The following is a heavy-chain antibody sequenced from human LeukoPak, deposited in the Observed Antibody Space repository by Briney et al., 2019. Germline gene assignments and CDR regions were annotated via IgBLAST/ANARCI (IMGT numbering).Heavy chain of an antibody. J-gene: IGHJ4*02. V-gene: IGHV1-46*01. CDR1: GGTFSSYA. CDR3: ARDGYNRQDLDY. D-gene: IGHD5-24*01. CDR2: INPSGGGT. Sequence: ASVKVSCKASGGTFSSYAISWVRQAPGQGLEWMGIINPSGGGTTYAQKFQGRVTMTSDTSTSTVYMELSSLTSEDTAIYYCARDGYNRQDLDYWGQGTLVTVSS.